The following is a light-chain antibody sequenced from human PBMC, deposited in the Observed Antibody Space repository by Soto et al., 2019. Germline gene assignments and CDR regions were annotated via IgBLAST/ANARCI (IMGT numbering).Light chain of an antibody. CDR1: QSIGGK. CDR2: GAS. CDR3: QQYNKWPTIT. Sequence: EILMTQYPATLSVSPGERATLSCGASQSIGGKLAWYQQKPGQAPRLLIYGASSRATGIPARFSGSGSGTDFTLTIGSLQAEDSAVYYCQQYNKWPTITFGQGTRLEIK. V-gene: IGKV3-15*01. J-gene: IGKJ5*01.